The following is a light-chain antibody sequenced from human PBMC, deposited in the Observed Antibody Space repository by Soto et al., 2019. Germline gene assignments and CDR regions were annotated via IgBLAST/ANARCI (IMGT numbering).Light chain of an antibody. CDR1: QSISSW. CDR3: QQYNSYSWT. J-gene: IGKJ1*01. V-gene: IGKV1-5*01. Sequence: DIQMTQSPSTLSASVGDIVTISWRASQSISSWLAWYQQKPGKAPKLLIYDASSLESGVPSRFSGSGSGTEFTLTISSLQPDDFATYYCQQYNSYSWTFGQGTKVDI. CDR2: DAS.